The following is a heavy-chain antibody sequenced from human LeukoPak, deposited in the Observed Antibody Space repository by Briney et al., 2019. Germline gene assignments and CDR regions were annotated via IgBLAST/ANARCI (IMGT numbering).Heavy chain of an antibody. CDR3: ARGLFLSGYLDAFDI. Sequence: GGSLRLSCAASGFTFSRYGMRWVRQTPGKGLEWVAVISYDASNKYYADSVKGRFTISRDNSKNTLYLQMNSLRVEDTAVYYCARGLFLSGYLDAFDIWGQGTVVTVSS. J-gene: IGHJ3*02. CDR1: GFTFSRYG. D-gene: IGHD3-22*01. V-gene: IGHV3-30*03. CDR2: ISYDASNK.